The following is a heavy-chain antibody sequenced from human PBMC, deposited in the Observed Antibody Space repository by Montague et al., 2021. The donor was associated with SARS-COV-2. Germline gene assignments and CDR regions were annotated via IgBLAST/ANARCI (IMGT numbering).Heavy chain of an antibody. CDR1: GDSISIYY. CDR3: ARGERGAWYNHYFDY. Sequence: SETLSLTCTVSGDSISIYYWYWTRHPPRKGRELIWYVYYSWSTNYNPSLKIRVTISVDTPKNQFSLSLMSVTAADTAVYYCARGERGAWYNHYFDYWGQGTLVPVSS. D-gene: IGHD6-19*01. J-gene: IGHJ4*02. CDR2: VYYSWST. V-gene: IGHV4-59*13.